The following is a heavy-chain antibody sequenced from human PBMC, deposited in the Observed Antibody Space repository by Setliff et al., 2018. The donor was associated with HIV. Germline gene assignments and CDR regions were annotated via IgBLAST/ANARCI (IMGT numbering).Heavy chain of an antibody. V-gene: IGHV4-61*01. D-gene: IGHD6-6*01. Sequence: SETLSLTCTVSGDSVSSASYYWSWIRQPSGKGLEWIGYIYYRGTTKYNPSLKSRVTISVDTSKNQFSLKLSSVTAADTAVYYCASEAWTSYRSSSGYYYYYMDVWGKGTTVTVSS. CDR1: GDSVSSASYY. CDR3: ASEAWTSYRSSSGYYYYYMDV. CDR2: IYYRGTT. J-gene: IGHJ6*03.